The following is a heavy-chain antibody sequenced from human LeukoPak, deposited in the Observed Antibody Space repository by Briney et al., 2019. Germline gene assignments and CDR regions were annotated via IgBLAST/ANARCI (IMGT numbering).Heavy chain of an antibody. V-gene: IGHV4-34*01. D-gene: IGHD4-23*01. J-gene: IGHJ4*02. CDR2: INHSGST. Sequence: SETLSLTCAVSGGSFSGFYWSWIGQPPGKGLEWIGEINHSGSTNYNPSLKSRVTISVDTSKNQFSLKLSSVTAADTAVYYCARFTVVIWTRDYWGQGTLVTVSS. CDR3: ARFTVVIWTRDY. CDR1: GGSFSGFY.